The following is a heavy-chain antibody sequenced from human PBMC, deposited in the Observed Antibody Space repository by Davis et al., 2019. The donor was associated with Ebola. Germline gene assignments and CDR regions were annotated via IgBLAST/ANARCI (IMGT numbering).Heavy chain of an antibody. V-gene: IGHV3-48*02. CDR3: ARDLAAAGTYGYYYYYMDV. J-gene: IGHJ6*03. Sequence: PGGSLRLSCAASGFTFSSYSMNWVRQAPGKGLEWVSYISSSSSTIYYADSVKGRFTISRDNAKNSLYLQMNSLRDEDTAVYYCARDLAAAGTYGYYYYYMDVWGKGTTVTVSS. D-gene: IGHD6-13*01. CDR2: ISSSSSTI. CDR1: GFTFSSYS.